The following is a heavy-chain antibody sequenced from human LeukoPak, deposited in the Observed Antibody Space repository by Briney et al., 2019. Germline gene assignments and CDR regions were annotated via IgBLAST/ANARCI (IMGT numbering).Heavy chain of an antibody. D-gene: IGHD6-13*01. CDR2: IYYSGST. V-gene: IGHV4-59*01. Sequence: SETLSLTRTVSGGSISSYYWSWIRQPPGKGLEWIGYIYYSGSTNYNPSLKSRVTISVDTSKNQFSLKLSSVTAADTAVYYCARAPAGVAAAGIFFDYWGQGTLVTVSS. J-gene: IGHJ4*02. CDR1: GGSISSYY. CDR3: ARAPAGVAAAGIFFDY.